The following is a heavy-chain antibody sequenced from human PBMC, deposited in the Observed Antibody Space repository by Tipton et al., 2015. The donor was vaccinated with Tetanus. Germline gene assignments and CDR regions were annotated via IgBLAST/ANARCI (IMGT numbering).Heavy chain of an antibody. Sequence: LRLSCTVSGDSMTRYYWSWIRQPPGKGLEWISYIFASGSTNYNPALKSRVTISMDRSENQISLKRTSVTAADTAVYYCAGVTAQRTELYFEHWGQGTQVTVSS. CDR1: GDSMTRYY. J-gene: IGHJ1*01. CDR3: AGVTAQRTELYFEH. CDR2: IFASGST. V-gene: IGHV4-59*01. D-gene: IGHD2-8*02.